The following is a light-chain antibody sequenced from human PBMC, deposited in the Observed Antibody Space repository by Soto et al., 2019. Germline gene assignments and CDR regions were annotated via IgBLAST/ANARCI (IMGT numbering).Light chain of an antibody. CDR1: SSNIGSNT. J-gene: IGLJ3*02. Sequence: QSALTQPPSASGTPGQRVTISCSGTSSNIGSNTVNWYQQLPGTAPKLLIYNNNQRPSGVPDRLSGSKSGTSASLAISGLQSEDEAVYYCAAWDDSLMGPVFGGGTKLTVL. CDR2: NNN. CDR3: AAWDDSLMGPV. V-gene: IGLV1-44*01.